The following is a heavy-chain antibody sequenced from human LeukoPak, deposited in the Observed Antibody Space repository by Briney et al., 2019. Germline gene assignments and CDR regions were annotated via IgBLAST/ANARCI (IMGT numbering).Heavy chain of an antibody. J-gene: IGHJ5*02. CDR1: GGSVSSGSHY. D-gene: IGHD4-17*01. CDR3: ARTNYGDYNWFDP. Sequence: SETLSLTCTVSGGSVSSGSHYWSWIRQPPGQGLEWIGYTYYSGSTKYNPSLKSRVTMSVDTSKNQFSLKVTSVTAADTAVYYCARTNYGDYNWFDPWGQGTLVTVSS. V-gene: IGHV4-61*01. CDR2: TYYSGST.